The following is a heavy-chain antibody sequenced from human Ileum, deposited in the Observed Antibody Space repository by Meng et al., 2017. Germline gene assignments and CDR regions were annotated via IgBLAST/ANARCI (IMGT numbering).Heavy chain of an antibody. D-gene: IGHD1-26*01. CDR1: GDSFTDYY. V-gene: IGHV4-34*01. Sequence: QLQLMQWGAGMLKPSETLSLTCNVYGDSFTDYYWNWIRQPPGKGLEWIGEIHYSGSTNYNPSLESRVTISEDTSQKQFSLRLSSVTAADTAVYYFARRIRGGSYLGWGQGTLVTVSS. CDR3: ARRIRGGSYLG. CDR2: IHYSGST. J-gene: IGHJ4*02.